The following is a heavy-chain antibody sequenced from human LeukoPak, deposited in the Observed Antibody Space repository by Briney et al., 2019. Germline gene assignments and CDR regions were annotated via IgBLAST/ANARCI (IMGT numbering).Heavy chain of an antibody. J-gene: IGHJ4*02. CDR1: GFTFSSYS. Sequence: NAGGSLRLSCAASGFTFSSYSINWVRQAPGKGLEWVSFISGSSSYKYYADSVKGRFTISRDNAKNSLYLQMNSLRAEDTAVYYCARGGSSWYYFDYWGQGTLVTVSS. CDR2: ISGSSSYK. D-gene: IGHD6-13*01. V-gene: IGHV3-21*01. CDR3: ARGGSSWYYFDY.